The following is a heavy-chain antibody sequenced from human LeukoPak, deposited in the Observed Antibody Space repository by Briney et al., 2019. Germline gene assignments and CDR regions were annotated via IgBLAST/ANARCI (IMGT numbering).Heavy chain of an antibody. V-gene: IGHV3-30*02. CDR1: GFTFSSYG. Sequence: TGGSLRLSCAASGFTFSSYGMHWVRQAPGKGLEWVAFIRYDGSNKYYADSVKGRFTISRDNSKNTLYLQMNSLRAEDTAVYYCAKVNYYGSSGSFDYWGQGTLVTVSS. CDR3: AKVNYYGSSGSFDY. J-gene: IGHJ4*02. CDR2: IRYDGSNK. D-gene: IGHD3-22*01.